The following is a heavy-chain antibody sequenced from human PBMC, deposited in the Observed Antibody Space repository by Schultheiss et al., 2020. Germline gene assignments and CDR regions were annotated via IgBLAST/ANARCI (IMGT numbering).Heavy chain of an antibody. CDR3: AKGEGYYGSRSHNEPGYRYYYMDV. D-gene: IGHD3-10*01. CDR2: ISGSGGST. V-gene: IGHV3-23*01. Sequence: GGSLRLSCAASGFTFSSYAMSWVRQAPGKGLEWVSAISGSGGSTYYADSVKGRFTISRDNSKNTLYLQMNSLRAEDTAVYYCAKGEGYYGSRSHNEPGYRYYYMDVWGKGTAVTVSS. CDR1: GFTFSSYA. J-gene: IGHJ6*03.